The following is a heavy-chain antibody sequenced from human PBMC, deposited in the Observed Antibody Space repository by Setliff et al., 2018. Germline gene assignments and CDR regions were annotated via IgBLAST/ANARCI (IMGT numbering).Heavy chain of an antibody. V-gene: IGHV3-48*01. CDR2: ISSSSSTI. Sequence: PGGSLRLSCAVSGFTFSSYSMNWVRQAQGKGLEWVSYISSSSSTIYYADSGKGRFTIARDNTKNSMYMQMNSLRAEDTAVYYCAKNPSWEIWGQGTMVTVSS. CDR3: AKNPSWEI. CDR1: GFTFSSYS. J-gene: IGHJ3*02. D-gene: IGHD1-26*01.